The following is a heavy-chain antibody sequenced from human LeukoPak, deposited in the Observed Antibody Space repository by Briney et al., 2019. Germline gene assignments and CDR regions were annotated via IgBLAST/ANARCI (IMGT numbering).Heavy chain of an antibody. D-gene: IGHD3-22*01. V-gene: IGHV4-34*01. J-gene: IGHJ4*02. CDR3: ASQPLGSGYYYGDY. CDR2: INHSGST. CDR1: GGSFSGYY. Sequence: TSETLSLTCAVYGGSFSGYYWSWIRQPPGKGLEWIGEINHSGSTNYNPSLKSRVTISVDTSKNQFSLKLSSVTAADTAVYYCASQPLGSGYYYGDYWGQGTLVTVSS.